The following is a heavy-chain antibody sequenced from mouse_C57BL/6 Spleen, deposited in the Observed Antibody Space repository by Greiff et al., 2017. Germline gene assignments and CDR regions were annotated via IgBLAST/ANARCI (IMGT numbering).Heavy chain of an antibody. CDR3: ARKGVWDYAMDY. V-gene: IGHV1-64*01. CDR2: IHPNSGST. CDR1: GYTFTSYW. Sequence: VQLQQPGAELVKPGASVKLSCKASGYTFTSYWMHWVKQRPGQGLEWIGMIHPNSGSTNYNEKFKSKATLTVDKSSSTAYMQLSSLTSEDSAVYYCARKGVWDYAMDYWGQGTSVTVSS. D-gene: IGHD4-1*01. J-gene: IGHJ4*01.